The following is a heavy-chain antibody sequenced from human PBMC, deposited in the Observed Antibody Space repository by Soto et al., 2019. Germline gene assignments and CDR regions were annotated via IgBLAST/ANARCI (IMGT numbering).Heavy chain of an antibody. J-gene: IGHJ6*02. CDR1: GFPFSSYA. Sequence: EAQLLESGGGLEHPGGSLRLSCTAYGFPFSSYAMSWVRQAPGKGLEWVSGISGSGGSTYYADSVKGRFTISRDNSKNTLYLQMNSLRAEDTAVYYCAKGYDLSGYSRMDVWGQGTTVTVSS. V-gene: IGHV3-23*01. D-gene: IGHD5-18*01. CDR2: ISGSGGST. CDR3: AKGYDLSGYSRMDV.